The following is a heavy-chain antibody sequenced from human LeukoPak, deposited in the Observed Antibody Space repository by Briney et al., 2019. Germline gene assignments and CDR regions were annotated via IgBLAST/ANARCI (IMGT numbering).Heavy chain of an antibody. Sequence: ASVRVSCKASGYTLTGYYMYWVRQAPGQGPEWMGWINGNSGGTKYAQKFEGRVTMTSDTSTSTVQMDLGTLRSDDTAVYYCAREDIEQWPAFDYWGQGTPVTVSS. V-gene: IGHV1-2*02. CDR1: GYTLTGYY. J-gene: IGHJ4*02. CDR2: INGNSGGT. CDR3: AREDIEQWPAFDY. D-gene: IGHD1/OR15-1a*01.